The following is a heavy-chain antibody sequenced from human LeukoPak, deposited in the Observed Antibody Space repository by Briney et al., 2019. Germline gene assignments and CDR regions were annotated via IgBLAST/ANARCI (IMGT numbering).Heavy chain of an antibody. CDR3: ARPSGWSGYDI. CDR1: GYSFTNYW. Sequence: GESLKISCQASGYSFTNYWITWVRQVPGKGLEWMGRIDPGDSATNYGPSFQGHVIISADRSTTTAYLHFNSLEASATALYYCARPSGWSGYDIWGQGTMVIVSS. J-gene: IGHJ3*02. CDR2: IDPGDSAT. V-gene: IGHV5-10-1*01. D-gene: IGHD6-19*01.